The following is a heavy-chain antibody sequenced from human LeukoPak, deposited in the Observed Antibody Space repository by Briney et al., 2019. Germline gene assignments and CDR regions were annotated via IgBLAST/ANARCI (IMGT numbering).Heavy chain of an antibody. V-gene: IGHV1-18*01. CDR3: SYDSSAKGVDY. D-gene: IGHD3-22*01. CDR2: ISAYNGNT. J-gene: IGHJ4*02. Sequence: ASVKVSCKASGYTFTSYGISWVRQAPGQGLEWMGWISAYNGNTNYAQKFQGRVTITADESTSTAYMELSSLRSEDTAVYYCSYDSSAKGVDYWGQGTLVTVSS. CDR1: GYTFTSYG.